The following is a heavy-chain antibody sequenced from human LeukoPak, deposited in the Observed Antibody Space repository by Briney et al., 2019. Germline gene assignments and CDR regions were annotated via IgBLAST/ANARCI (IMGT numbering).Heavy chain of an antibody. D-gene: IGHD4-17*01. Sequence: SETLSLTCGVSGGSVSSTNWWTWIRQPPGKGLEWIGEVHLDGRTNFNPSLKSRLTMSVDLSENHVSLKLTSVTAADTAVYYCARHGTVTHRFDYWGQGTLVTVSS. CDR3: ARHGTVTHRFDY. CDR1: GGSVSSTNW. J-gene: IGHJ4*02. CDR2: VHLDGRT. V-gene: IGHV4-4*02.